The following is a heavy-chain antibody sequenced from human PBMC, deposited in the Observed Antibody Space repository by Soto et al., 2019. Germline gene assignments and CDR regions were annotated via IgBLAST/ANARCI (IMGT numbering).Heavy chain of an antibody. CDR3: ARDSYYHSSSGYYVFDY. CDR1: GYTFTSYY. Sequence: GASVKVSCKASGYTFTSYYMNWVRQAPGQGLEWLGIINPSGGYTTYAQRFLGRVTMTSDTSTSTVHMELGSLRPEDTAVYYCARDSYYHSSSGYYVFDYWGQGTLVTVSS. V-gene: IGHV1-46*01. D-gene: IGHD3-22*01. CDR2: INPSGGYT. J-gene: IGHJ4*02.